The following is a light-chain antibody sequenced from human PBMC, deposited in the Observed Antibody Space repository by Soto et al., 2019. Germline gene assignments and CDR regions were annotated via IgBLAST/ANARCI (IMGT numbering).Light chain of an antibody. CDR1: QSLLYSNGYNY. CDR2: LGS. J-gene: IGKJ4*01. V-gene: IGKV2-28*01. CDR3: MQALQTPLT. Sequence: DIVMTQSPLSLPVTPGEPASISCRSSQSLLYSNGYNYLDWYLQKPEQSPQLLIYLGSNRASGVPDRFSGSGSGTDCTLKISRVEAEDVGVYYCMQALQTPLTFGGGTKVEIK.